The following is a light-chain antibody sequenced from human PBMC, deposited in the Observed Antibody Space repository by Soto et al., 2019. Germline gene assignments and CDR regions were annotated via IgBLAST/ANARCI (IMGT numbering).Light chain of an antibody. V-gene: IGKV1-5*01. CDR1: QSISSW. J-gene: IGKJ1*01. CDR2: DAS. Sequence: DIQMTQSASTLSAYVEDRVTITCRASQSISSWLAWYQQEPGKAPKLLIYDASSLESGVPSRFSGSGSGTEFTLTISSLQPDDFATYYCQQYNSYRWTFGQGTKVDNK. CDR3: QQYNSYRWT.